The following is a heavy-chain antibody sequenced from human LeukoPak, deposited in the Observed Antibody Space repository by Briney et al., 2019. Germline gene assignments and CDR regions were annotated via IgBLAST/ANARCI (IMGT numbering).Heavy chain of an antibody. V-gene: IGHV4-59*01. CDR2: IYYSGNT. J-gene: IGHJ6*03. D-gene: IGHD1-26*01. CDR1: GGSITSFY. Sequence: SETLYLTCTVSGGSITSFYWSWIRQPPGKGLEWIGYIYYSGNTNYNPSLKSRVTISVDRSKNQFSLKLSSVTAADTAIYYCAKDKNSGYYYYYMDVWGKGTTVTVSS. CDR3: AKDKNSGYYYYYMDV.